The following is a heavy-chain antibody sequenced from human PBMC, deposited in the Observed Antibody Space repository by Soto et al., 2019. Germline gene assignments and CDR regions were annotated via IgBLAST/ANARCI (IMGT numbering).Heavy chain of an antibody. CDR2: IWYDESKK. CDR1: EFTFSNYA. CDR3: ARDDYGMDV. V-gene: IGHV3-33*01. J-gene: IGHJ6*02. Sequence: VGSLRLSCAAAEFTFSNYAMHWVRQAPGMGLEWVAVIWYDESKKYYADSVKGRFTISRDNSKNTVYLQMNSLRAEDTAVYYCARDDYGMDVWGQGTTVTVSS.